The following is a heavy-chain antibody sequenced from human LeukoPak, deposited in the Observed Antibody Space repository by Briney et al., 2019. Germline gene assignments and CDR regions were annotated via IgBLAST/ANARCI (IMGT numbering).Heavy chain of an antibody. CDR1: GYTFTGDW. J-gene: IGHJ5*02. CDR2: IYPGDSDT. V-gene: IGHV5-51*01. CDR3: ARGFRDCSSTSCYGVNWFDP. Sequence: GESLKISCKASGYTFTGDWIGWVRQMPGKDLEWMGIIYPGDSDTRYSPSFQGQVTISADKSISTAYLQWSSLKASDTAMYYCARGFRDCSSTSCYGVNWFDPWGQGTLVTVSS. D-gene: IGHD2-2*01.